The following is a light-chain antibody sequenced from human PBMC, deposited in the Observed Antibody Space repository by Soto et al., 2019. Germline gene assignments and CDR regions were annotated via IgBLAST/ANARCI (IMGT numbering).Light chain of an antibody. Sequence: DIQMTQSPSSLSASVGDRVTITCRASQSISTYLNWYQQKPGKAPNLLIYAASSLQSGVPSRFSGSGSGTDFTLTISSLRPEDCATYYCQQGYSAPYTFGQGTKLEIK. V-gene: IGKV1-39*01. J-gene: IGKJ2*01. CDR2: AAS. CDR1: QSISTY. CDR3: QQGYSAPYT.